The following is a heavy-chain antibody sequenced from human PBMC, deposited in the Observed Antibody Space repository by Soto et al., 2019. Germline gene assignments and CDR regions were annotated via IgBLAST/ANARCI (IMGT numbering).Heavy chain of an antibody. CDR3: AKFRGVKDYYYYYVRDV. CDR2: IYYSGST. CDR1: GGSISSSSYY. V-gene: IGHV4-39*01. D-gene: IGHD3-10*01. J-gene: IGHJ6*02. Sequence: SETLSLTCTVSGGSISSSSYYWGWIRQPPGKGLEWIGSIYYSGSTYYNPSLKSRVTISVDTSKNQFSLKLSSVTAADTAVYYCAKFRGVKDYYYYYVRDVWGQGPTVTVS.